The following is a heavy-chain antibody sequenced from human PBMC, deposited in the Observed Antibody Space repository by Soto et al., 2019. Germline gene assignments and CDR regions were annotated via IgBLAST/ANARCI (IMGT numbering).Heavy chain of an antibody. J-gene: IGHJ4*02. CDR3: AKDQGSSGLGDY. Sequence: GGSLRLSCAASGFTFSSYAMSWVRQAPGEGLEWVSAISGSGSSTYYADSVKGRFTISRDNSKNTLYLQMNSLRAEDTAVYYCAKDQGSSGLGDYWGQGTLVTVSS. D-gene: IGHD3-22*01. V-gene: IGHV3-23*01. CDR2: ISGSGSST. CDR1: GFTFSSYA.